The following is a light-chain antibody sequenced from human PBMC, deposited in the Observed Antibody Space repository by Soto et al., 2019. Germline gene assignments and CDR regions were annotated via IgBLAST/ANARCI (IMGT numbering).Light chain of an antibody. CDR2: DVS. V-gene: IGLV2-11*01. CDR3: CSYSGSYTFV. Sequence: QSALTQPSSVSGSPGQSVTISCTGTSSDVGGYNYVSWYQQHTGKAPKLMIYDVSMRPSGVPDRFSGYKSGNLAFLTISGLQAEDEAHYYCCSYSGSYTFVFGGGTQVTVL. CDR1: SSDVGGYNY. J-gene: IGLJ2*01.